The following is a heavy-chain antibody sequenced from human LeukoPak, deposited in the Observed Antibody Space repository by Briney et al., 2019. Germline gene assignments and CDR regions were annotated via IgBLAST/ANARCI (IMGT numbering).Heavy chain of an antibody. CDR1: GGSISSYY. J-gene: IGHJ4*02. Sequence: SETLSLTYTVSGGSISSYYWSWIRQPPGKGLEWIGYIYYSGSTNYNPSLKSRATISVDTSKNQFSLKLSSVTAADTAVYYYARREGDDALDYWGQGTLVTVSS. V-gene: IGHV4-59*08. CDR3: ARREGDDALDY. CDR2: IYYSGST. D-gene: IGHD2-21*02.